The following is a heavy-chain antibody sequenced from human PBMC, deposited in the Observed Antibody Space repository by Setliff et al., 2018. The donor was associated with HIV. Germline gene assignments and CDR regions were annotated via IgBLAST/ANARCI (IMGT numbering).Heavy chain of an antibody. J-gene: IGHJ6*03. Sequence: SETLSLTCTVSDGSISRTSYYWGWIRQPPGRGLEWIGSVYYTGSTYYNPSLKSRVTISVSPSKNQFSLKLRSVSAADTAVYYCARHPFPPMWDYYYYIDVWGKGTTVTVSS. CDR2: VYYTGST. V-gene: IGHV4-39*01. CDR1: DGSISRTSYY. D-gene: IGHD1-26*01. CDR3: ARHPFPPMWDYYYYIDV.